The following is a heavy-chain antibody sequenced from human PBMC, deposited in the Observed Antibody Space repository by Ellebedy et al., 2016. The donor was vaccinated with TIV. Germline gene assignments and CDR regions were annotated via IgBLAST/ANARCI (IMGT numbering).Heavy chain of an antibody. D-gene: IGHD2-21*01. Sequence: SLKISCVASGFSFDDYAMCWVRQTPGKGLEWVSGISWNSDRITYADSVKGRFAISRDIARNTLFLQMDSLRAEDTAVYYCVRDRMGATYTFDMWGQGTMVTVSS. CDR2: ISWNSDRI. CDR1: GFSFDDYA. V-gene: IGHV3-9*01. J-gene: IGHJ3*02. CDR3: VRDRMGATYTFDM.